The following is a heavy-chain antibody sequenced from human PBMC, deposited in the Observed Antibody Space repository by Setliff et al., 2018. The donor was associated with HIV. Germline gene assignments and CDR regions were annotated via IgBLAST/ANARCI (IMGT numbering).Heavy chain of an antibody. D-gene: IGHD3-3*01. V-gene: IGHV3-33*01. CDR1: GFTFGSYG. Sequence: QPGGSLRLSCTTSGFTFGSYGMHWVRQAPGKGLEWVANIWYDGSEKYYADSVKGRFTISRDKSKNTLYLQMNSLRTEDTAVYYCARVFQSYFFDFWGQGTLVTVPQ. CDR3: ARVFQSYFFDF. J-gene: IGHJ4*02. CDR2: IWYDGSEK.